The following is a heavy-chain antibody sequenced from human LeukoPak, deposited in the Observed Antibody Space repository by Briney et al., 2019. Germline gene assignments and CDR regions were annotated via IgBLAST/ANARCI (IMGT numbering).Heavy chain of an antibody. CDR3: ARYFVGYCSGGSCYSAEYFQH. Sequence: TSQILSLTCTVSGGSISSGDYYWSWIRQPPGKGLEWIGYIYYSGSTYYNPSLKSRVTISVDTSKNQFSLKLSSVTAADTAVYYCARYFVGYCSGGSCYSAEYFQHWGQGTLVTVSS. CDR1: GGSISSGDYY. J-gene: IGHJ1*01. V-gene: IGHV4-30-4*01. D-gene: IGHD2-15*01. CDR2: IYYSGST.